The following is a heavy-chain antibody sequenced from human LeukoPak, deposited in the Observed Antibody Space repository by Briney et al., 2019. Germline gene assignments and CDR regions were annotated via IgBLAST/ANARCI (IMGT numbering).Heavy chain of an antibody. CDR1: GFTFSSYW. Sequence: GGSLRLSCAVSGFTFSSYWMSWVRQAPGKGLEWVSVIYIDGSTYYADSVKGRFTISRDNSKNTLYLQMNSLRAEDTAVYYCARTITMARVDIWGQGTMVTISS. D-gene: IGHD3-10*01. CDR2: IYIDGST. J-gene: IGHJ3*02. CDR3: ARTITMARVDI. V-gene: IGHV3-53*01.